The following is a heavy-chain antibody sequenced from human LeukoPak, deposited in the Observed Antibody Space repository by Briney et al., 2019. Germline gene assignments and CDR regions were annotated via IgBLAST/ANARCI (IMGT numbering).Heavy chain of an antibody. J-gene: IGHJ4*02. CDR1: GGSISSGGYY. V-gene: IGHV4-31*03. CDR3: ARVPSRYGSGWTFDY. CDR2: IYYSGST. D-gene: IGHD6-19*01. Sequence: PSETLSLTCTVSGGSISSGGYYWSWIRQHPGKGLEWIGYIYYSGSTYYNPSLKSRVTISVDTSKNQFSLKLSSVTAADTAVYYCARVPSRYGSGWTFDYWGQGTLVTVSS.